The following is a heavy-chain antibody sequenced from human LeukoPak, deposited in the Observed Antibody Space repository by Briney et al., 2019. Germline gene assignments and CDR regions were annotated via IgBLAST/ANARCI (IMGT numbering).Heavy chain of an antibody. Sequence: GGSLRLSCAASGFTFSDYYMSWIRQAPGKGLEWVSYISSTSSTIYYADSVKGRFTVSRDNAKNSLYLHMNSLRAEDTAVYYCASMINSGEQVADWFDPWGQGTLVTVSS. CDR3: ASMINSGEQVADWFDP. CDR2: ISSTSSTI. V-gene: IGHV3-11*04. CDR1: GFTFSDYY. D-gene: IGHD1/OR15-1a*01. J-gene: IGHJ5*02.